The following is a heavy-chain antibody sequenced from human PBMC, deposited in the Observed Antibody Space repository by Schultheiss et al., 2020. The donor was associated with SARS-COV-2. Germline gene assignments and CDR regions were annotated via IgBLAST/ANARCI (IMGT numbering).Heavy chain of an antibody. D-gene: IGHD6-13*01. CDR3: ARVLSGPIAPDY. CDR1: GYTFTSYW. Sequence: KVSCKASGYTFTSYWIGWVRQMPGKGLEWMGIIYPGDSDTRYSPSFQGQVTISADKSISTAYLQWSSLKASDTAMYYCARVLSGPIAPDYWGQGTLVTVSS. V-gene: IGHV5-51*01. CDR2: IYPGDSDT. J-gene: IGHJ4*02.